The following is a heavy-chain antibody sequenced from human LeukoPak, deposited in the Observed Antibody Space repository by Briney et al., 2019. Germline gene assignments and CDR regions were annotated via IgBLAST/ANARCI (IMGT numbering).Heavy chain of an antibody. J-gene: IGHJ4*02. Sequence: GGSLRLSCAASGFTFSTYWMSWVRQAPGKGLEWVANIKQDGSEEYYVDSVKGRFTISRHNAKNSLYLQMNSLRAEDTAVYYCARGGGRDGYNYPGFYGYWGQGTLLTVSS. D-gene: IGHD5-24*01. CDR1: GFTFSTYW. V-gene: IGHV3-7*01. CDR3: ARGGGRDGYNYPGFYGY. CDR2: IKQDGSEE.